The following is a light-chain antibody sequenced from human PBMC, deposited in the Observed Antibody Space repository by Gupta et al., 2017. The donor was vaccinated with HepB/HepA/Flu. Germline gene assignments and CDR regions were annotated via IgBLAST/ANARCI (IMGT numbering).Light chain of an antibody. Sequence: QSALSHPASVSGSPGQSLTISCTATSSDVGGYNYVSWYQQHPGKAPKLMIYDVSNRPSGVSNRFSGSKSGNTASLTISGLQAEDEADYYCSSYTSSSTVVFGGGTKLTVL. CDR1: SSDVGGYNY. CDR3: SSYTSSSTVV. CDR2: DVS. V-gene: IGLV2-14*01. J-gene: IGLJ2*01.